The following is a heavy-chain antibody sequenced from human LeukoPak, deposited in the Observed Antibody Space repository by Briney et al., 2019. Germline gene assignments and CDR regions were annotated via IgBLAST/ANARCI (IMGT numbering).Heavy chain of an antibody. Sequence: PSETLSLTCTVSGGSISGGGYYWSWIRQPAGKGLEWIGRIYSSGSTDYNPSLMGRVTISQDTPKNQFSLNLSSVTAADTAVYYCARSHSINWKGARDFDCWGQGTLVTVSS. J-gene: IGHJ4*02. V-gene: IGHV4-61*02. D-gene: IGHD1-1*01. CDR3: ARSHSINWKGARDFDC. CDR2: IYSSGST. CDR1: GGSISGGGYY.